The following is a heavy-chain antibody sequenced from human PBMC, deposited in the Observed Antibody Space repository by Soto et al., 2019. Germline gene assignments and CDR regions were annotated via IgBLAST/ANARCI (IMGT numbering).Heavy chain of an antibody. CDR3: AGGSPRAGSPL. J-gene: IGHJ4*02. D-gene: IGHD2-15*01. CDR1: GFTFNSYT. V-gene: IGHV3-21*01. CDR2: ISSSGSYI. Sequence: EVQLVESGGGLVKPGGSLRLSCAASGFTFNSYTMNWVHQAPGKGLEWVSSISSSGSYIYYADSVKGRFTISRDNAKNSLYLQMNSLRAEDTAVYYCAGGSPRAGSPLWGQGTLVTVSS.